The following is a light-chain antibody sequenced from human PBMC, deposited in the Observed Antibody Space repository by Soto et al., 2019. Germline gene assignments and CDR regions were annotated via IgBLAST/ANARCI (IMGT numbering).Light chain of an antibody. V-gene: IGKV3D-15*01. CDR2: GAS. CDR3: QQYKDCPPLT. J-gene: IGKJ4*01. CDR1: QSVNIN. Sequence: EIVMTQSPVTLSASPGERVTLSCRASQSVNINLAWYQQRHGQAPRVLIYGASNRASGIPDKFSGSGSGTDFTLTISSLEPDDFALYFCQQYKDCPPLTFGGGTRVEIK.